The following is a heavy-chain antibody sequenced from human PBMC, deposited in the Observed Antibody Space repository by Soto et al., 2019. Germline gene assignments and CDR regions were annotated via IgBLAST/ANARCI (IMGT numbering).Heavy chain of an antibody. J-gene: IGHJ6*02. Sequence: QVQLVQSGAEVKKPGSSVKVSCKASGGTFSSYAISWVRQAPGQGLEWRGGIIPIFGTANYAQKFQGRVTFTADESTRTGYMELSSLRSEDTALYYCAGSYTLTTLCYGMDVWGQGTTVTVSS. CDR1: GGTFSSYA. CDR2: IIPIFGTA. V-gene: IGHV1-69*12. CDR3: AGSYTLTTLCYGMDV. D-gene: IGHD4-17*01.